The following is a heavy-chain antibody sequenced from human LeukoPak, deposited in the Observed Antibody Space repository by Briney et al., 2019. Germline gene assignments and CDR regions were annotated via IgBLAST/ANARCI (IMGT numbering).Heavy chain of an antibody. CDR2: ISSSGSTI. D-gene: IGHD3-22*01. J-gene: IGHJ4*02. V-gene: IGHV3-11*04. CDR3: ARAGPIDSSGSPFDY. CDR1: GFTFGDYY. Sequence: GGSLRLSCAASGFTFGDYYMSWIRQAPGKGLEWVSYISSSGSTIYYADSVKGRITISRDNSKNTLYLQMNSLRAEDTAVYYCARAGPIDSSGSPFDYWGQGTLVTVSS.